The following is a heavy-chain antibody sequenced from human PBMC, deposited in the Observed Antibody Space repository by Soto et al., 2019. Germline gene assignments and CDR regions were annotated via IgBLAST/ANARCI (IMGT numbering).Heavy chain of an antibody. CDR2: ITGSGDST. CDR1: GFTFSSHA. V-gene: IGHV3-23*01. Sequence: EVQLLESGGGLVQPGGSLRLSCAVSGFTFSSHAMSWVRQAPGKGLECVSSITGSGDSTYYADSVKGRFTISRDKSKSTXYXXXXXXXXXXXXVYYCAKDLQFSGWLSAQTXDYWGQGTQVTV. CDR3: AKDLQFSGWLSAQTXDY. J-gene: IGHJ4*02. D-gene: IGHD6-19*01.